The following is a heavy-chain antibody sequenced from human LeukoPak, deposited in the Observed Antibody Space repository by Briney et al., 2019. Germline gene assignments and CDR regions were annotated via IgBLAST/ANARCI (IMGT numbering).Heavy chain of an antibody. J-gene: IGHJ5*02. V-gene: IGHV4-39*07. Sequence: SETLSLTCTVSGGSISGSSYYWAWIRQPPGKGLEWIGSIFYSGNTYYNPSLKSRVTISVDKSKNQFSLRLSSVTAADTAVYYCASSRGVLLWFGELLKGDHWFDPWGQGTLVTVSS. CDR3: ASSRGVLLWFGELLKGDHWFDP. CDR2: IFYSGNT. D-gene: IGHD3-10*01. CDR1: GGSISGSSYY.